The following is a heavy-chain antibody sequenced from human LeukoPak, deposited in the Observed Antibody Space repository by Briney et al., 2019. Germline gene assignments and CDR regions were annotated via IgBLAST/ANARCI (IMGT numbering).Heavy chain of an antibody. CDR2: VCSRDGGT. Sequence: VGSLRLSCAASACTFSIDAVSWVRHAPVKGLESGSSVCSRDGGTLYTEHVKGRFTISRDNSKTMLYLQMNSLRAEDTAIYYCAKDRPNYYESNGDYYRRNGDSWGQGTLVTVSS. CDR3: AKDRPNYYESNGDYYRRNGDS. CDR1: ACTFSIDA. D-gene: IGHD3-22*01. V-gene: IGHV3-23*01. J-gene: IGHJ5*01.